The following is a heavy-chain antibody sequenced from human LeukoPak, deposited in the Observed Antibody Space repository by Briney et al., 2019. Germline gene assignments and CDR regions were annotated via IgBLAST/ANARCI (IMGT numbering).Heavy chain of an antibody. J-gene: IGHJ4*02. D-gene: IGHD6-6*01. V-gene: IGHV4-59*11. CDR2: IYYSGST. Sequence: SETLSLTCTVSGGSISSHYWSWIRQPPGKGLEWIGYIYYSGSTNYNPSLKSRVTISVDTSKNQFSLKLSSVTAADTAVYYCAREHGQLVLFDYWGQGTLVTVSS. CDR1: GGSISSHY. CDR3: AREHGQLVLFDY.